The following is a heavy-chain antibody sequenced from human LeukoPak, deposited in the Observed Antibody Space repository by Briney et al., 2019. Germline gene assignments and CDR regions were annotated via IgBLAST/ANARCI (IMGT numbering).Heavy chain of an antibody. J-gene: IGHJ4*02. CDR1: GGSISSSNYY. Sequence: SETLSLTCTVSGGSISSSNYYWGWIRQPPGKGLEWIGSMYHNGSTYYNPSLKSRVTISVDTTKNQFFLKLSSETAADTAVYYCATITFGGVKGSYYFDYWGQGTLVTVSS. CDR3: ATITFGGVKGSYYFDY. D-gene: IGHD3-16*01. V-gene: IGHV4-39*01. CDR2: MYHNGST.